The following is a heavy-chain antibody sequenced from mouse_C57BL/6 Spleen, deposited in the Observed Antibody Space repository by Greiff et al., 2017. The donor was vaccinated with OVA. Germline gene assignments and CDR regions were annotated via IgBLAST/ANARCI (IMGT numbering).Heavy chain of an antibody. D-gene: IGHD1-1*01. Sequence: EVKLQQSGPELVKPGASVKISCKASGYTFTDYYMNWVKQSHGKSLEWIGDINPNNGGTSYNQKFKGKATLTVDKSSSTAYMELRSLTSEDSAVYYCARMSKGSKGFDYWGQGTTLTVSS. CDR3: ARMSKGSKGFDY. CDR1: GYTFTDYY. J-gene: IGHJ2*01. CDR2: INPNNGGT. V-gene: IGHV1-26*01.